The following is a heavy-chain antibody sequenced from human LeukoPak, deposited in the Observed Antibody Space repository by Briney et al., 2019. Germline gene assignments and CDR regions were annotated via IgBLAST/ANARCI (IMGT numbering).Heavy chain of an antibody. D-gene: IGHD3-16*02. J-gene: IGHJ6*02. V-gene: IGHV4-39*01. Sequence: SETLSLTCTVSGGSISSSSYYWGWIRQPPGKGLEWIGSIYYSGSTYYNPSLKSRVTISVDTSTNQFSLKLSSVTAADTAVYYCARNRSPQEAMDVWSLGTTVTVSS. CDR3: ARNRSPQEAMDV. CDR1: GGSISSSSYY. CDR2: IYYSGST.